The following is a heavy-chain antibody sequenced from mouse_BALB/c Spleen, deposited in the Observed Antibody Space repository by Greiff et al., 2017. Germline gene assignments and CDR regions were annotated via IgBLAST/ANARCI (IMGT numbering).Heavy chain of an antibody. CDR2: ISSGGST. CDR3: ARGVTTVGAMDY. CDR1: GFTFSSYA. Sequence: EVQLVESGGGLVKPGGSLKLSCAASGFTFSSYAMSWVRQTPEKRLEWVASISSGGSTYYPDSVKGRFTISRDNARNILYLQMSSLRSEDTAMYYCARGVTTVGAMDYWGQGTSVTVSS. V-gene: IGHV5-6-5*01. D-gene: IGHD1-1*01. J-gene: IGHJ4*01.